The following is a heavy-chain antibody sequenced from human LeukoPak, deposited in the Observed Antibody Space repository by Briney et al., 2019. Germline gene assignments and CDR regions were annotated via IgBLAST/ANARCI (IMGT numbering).Heavy chain of an antibody. CDR3: AKDTPAWEY. Sequence: GGSLRLSCAASGFTFDDYAMHWVRQAPGKGLEWVSGISWNSGSIGYADSVKGRFTISRDNAKNSLYLQMNSLRAEDTALYYCAKDTPAWEYWGQGTLVTVSS. V-gene: IGHV3-9*01. J-gene: IGHJ4*02. D-gene: IGHD1-26*01. CDR2: ISWNSGSI. CDR1: GFTFDDYA.